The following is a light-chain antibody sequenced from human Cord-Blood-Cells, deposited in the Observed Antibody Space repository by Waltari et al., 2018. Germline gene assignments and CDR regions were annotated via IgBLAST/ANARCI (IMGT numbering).Light chain of an antibody. CDR2: DVS. CDR3: SSYTSSSHAV. V-gene: IGLV2-14*01. Sequence: QSALTQPASVSGSPGQSITIPCTGTSSDVGGYNYVSWYQQHPGKAPKLMIYDVSNRPSGVSNRFSGSKSGNTASLTISGLQAEDEADYYCSSYTSSSHAVFGGGTQLTVL. CDR1: SSDVGGYNY. J-gene: IGLJ7*01.